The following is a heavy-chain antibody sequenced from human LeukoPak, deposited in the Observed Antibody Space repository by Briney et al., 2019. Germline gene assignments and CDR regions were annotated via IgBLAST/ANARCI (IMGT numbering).Heavy chain of an antibody. CDR2: ISYDGSNK. J-gene: IGHJ5*02. CDR1: GFTFSSYA. Sequence: GGSLRLSCAASGFTFSSYAMHWVRQAPGKGLEWVAVISYDGSNKYYADSVKGRFTISRDNSKNTLYLQMNSLRAEDTAVYYCAKDPLALWFDPWGQGTLVTVSS. V-gene: IGHV3-30-3*01. CDR3: AKDPLALWFDP. D-gene: IGHD2-21*01.